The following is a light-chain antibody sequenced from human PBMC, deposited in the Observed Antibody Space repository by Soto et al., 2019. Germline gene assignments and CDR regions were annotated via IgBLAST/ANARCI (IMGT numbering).Light chain of an antibody. CDR1: SSNIGAGYD. CDR2: GNS. CDR3: QSYDSSLSGCVV. V-gene: IGLV1-40*01. Sequence: QSALTQPPSVSGAPGQRVTISCTGSSSNIGAGYDVHWYQQLPGTAPKLLIYGNSNRPSGVPDRFSGSKSGTSASLAITGLQAEDEADYYSQSYDSSLSGCVVFGGGTKLTVL. J-gene: IGLJ2*01.